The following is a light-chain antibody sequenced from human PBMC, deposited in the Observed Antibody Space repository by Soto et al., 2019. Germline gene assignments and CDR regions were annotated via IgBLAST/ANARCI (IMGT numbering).Light chain of an antibody. Sequence: EIVLTQSPATLSLSPGERATLSCRASQSVSTFLAWYQQKPGQAPRLLIYDASNRATGVPARFSGIGSGTDFTLTISSLEPEDFAVYYCHQRSNWSFGQGTKVEIK. CDR3: HQRSNWS. V-gene: IGKV3-11*01. J-gene: IGKJ1*01. CDR1: QSVSTF. CDR2: DAS.